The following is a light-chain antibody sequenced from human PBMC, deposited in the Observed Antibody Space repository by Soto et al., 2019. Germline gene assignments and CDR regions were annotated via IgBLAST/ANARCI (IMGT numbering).Light chain of an antibody. CDR2: EVS. CDR1: SSDVGGYNY. CDR3: SSYTSSSIDYV. Sequence: QSALTQPASVSGSPGQSITISCTGTSSDVGGYNYVSWYQQHPGKAPKLMIYEVSNRPSGVSNRFAGSKSVNTASLTISGLQAEDEADYYCSSYTSSSIDYVFGTGTKITGL. J-gene: IGLJ1*01. V-gene: IGLV2-14*01.